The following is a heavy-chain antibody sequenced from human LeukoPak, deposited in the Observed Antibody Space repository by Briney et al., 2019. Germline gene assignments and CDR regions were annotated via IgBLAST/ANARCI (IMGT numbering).Heavy chain of an antibody. CDR3: ARDLSLGYCSGGSCYYFDY. J-gene: IGHJ4*02. V-gene: IGHV3-7*01. D-gene: IGHD2-15*01. Sequence: PGGSLRLSCAAPGFTFSSYWMSWVRQAPGKGLEWVANIKQDGSEKYYVDSVKGRFTISRDNAKNSLYLQMNSLRAEDTAVYYCARDLSLGYCSGGSCYYFDYWGQGTLVTVSS. CDR1: GFTFSSYW. CDR2: IKQDGSEK.